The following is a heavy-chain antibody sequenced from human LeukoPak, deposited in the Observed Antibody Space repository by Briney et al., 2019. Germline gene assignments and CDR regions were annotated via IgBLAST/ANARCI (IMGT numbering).Heavy chain of an antibody. CDR1: GFTVSSNY. CDR3: ASGPQQLDVGFDY. CDR2: IYSGGST. V-gene: IGHV3-66*01. Sequence: GGSLRLSCAASGFTVSSNYMSWVRQAPGQGLEWVSVIYSGGSTYYADSVKGRFTISRDNSKNTLFLQMNSLRAEDTAVYYCASGPQQLDVGFDYWGQGPLVTVSS. D-gene: IGHD6-13*01. J-gene: IGHJ4*02.